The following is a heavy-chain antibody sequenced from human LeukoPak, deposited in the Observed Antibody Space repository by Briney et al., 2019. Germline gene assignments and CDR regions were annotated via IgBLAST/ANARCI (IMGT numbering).Heavy chain of an antibody. CDR1: GGTFSSYA. CDR2: IIPILGIA. V-gene: IGHV1-69*04. J-gene: IGHJ4*02. Sequence: ASVKVSCKASGGTFSSYAISWVRQAPGQGLEWMGRIIPILGIANYAQKFQGRVTITADKSTSTAYMELSSLRSEDTAVYYCAREGGYSGYDGIYWGQGTLVTVSS. D-gene: IGHD5-12*01. CDR3: AREGGYSGYDGIY.